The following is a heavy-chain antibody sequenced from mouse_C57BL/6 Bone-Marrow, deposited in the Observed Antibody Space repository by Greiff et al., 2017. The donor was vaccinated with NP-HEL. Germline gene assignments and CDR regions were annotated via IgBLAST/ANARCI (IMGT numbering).Heavy chain of an antibody. V-gene: IGHV5-12*01. CDR3: ARDGSSRFDY. Sequence: DVMLVESGGGLVQPGGSLKLSCAASGFTFSDYYMYWVRQTPEKRLEWVAYISNGGGSTYYPDTVKGRFTISRDNAKNTLYLQMSRLKSEDTAMYYCARDGSSRFDYWGQGTTLTVSS. D-gene: IGHD1-1*01. J-gene: IGHJ2*01. CDR1: GFTFSDYY. CDR2: ISNGGGST.